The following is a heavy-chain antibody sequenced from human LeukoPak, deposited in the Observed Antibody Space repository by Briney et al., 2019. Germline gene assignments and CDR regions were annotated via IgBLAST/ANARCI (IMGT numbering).Heavy chain of an antibody. V-gene: IGHV3-48*04. CDR2: ISSSGTTI. D-gene: IGHD3-22*01. CDR3: ARDGEDYDSSTYYYYFDY. Sequence: GGSLRLSCAASGFTFSSYSMNWVRQAPGKGLEWVSYISSSGTTIYYADSVKGRFTISRDNAKKSLYLQMNSLRAEDTAVYYCARDGEDYDSSTYYYYFDYWGQGTLVTVSS. CDR1: GFTFSSYS. J-gene: IGHJ4*02.